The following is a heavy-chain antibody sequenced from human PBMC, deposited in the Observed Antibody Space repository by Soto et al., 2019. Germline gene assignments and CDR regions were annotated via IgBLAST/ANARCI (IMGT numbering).Heavy chain of an antibody. CDR3: ARAGGSDNYGMDV. Sequence: QVQLVESGGGVVQPGRSLRLSCAASGFTFSSYGMHWVRQAPGKGLEWVALIWYDGSNKYYADSVKGRFTISRDNSKNTLYLQMNSLRAEDTAVYYCARAGGSDNYGMDVWGQGTKVTVSS. CDR2: IWYDGSNK. J-gene: IGHJ6*02. V-gene: IGHV3-33*01. D-gene: IGHD2-21*02. CDR1: GFTFSSYG.